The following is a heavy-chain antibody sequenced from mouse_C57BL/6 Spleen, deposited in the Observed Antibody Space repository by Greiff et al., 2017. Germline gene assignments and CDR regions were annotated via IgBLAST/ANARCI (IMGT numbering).Heavy chain of an antibody. V-gene: IGHV3-6*01. Sequence: EVQLVESGPGLVKPSQSLSLTCSVTGYSITSGYYWNWIRQFPGNKLEWMGYISYDGSNNYNPSLKNRISITRDTSKNQFFLKLNSVTTEDTATYYCARRGYYGSSYWGQGTTLTVSS. CDR1: GYSITSGYY. J-gene: IGHJ2*01. CDR3: ARRGYYGSSY. CDR2: ISYDGSN. D-gene: IGHD1-1*01.